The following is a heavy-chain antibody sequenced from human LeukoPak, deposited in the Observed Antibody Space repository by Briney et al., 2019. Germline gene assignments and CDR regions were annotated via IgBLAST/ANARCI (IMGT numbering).Heavy chain of an antibody. Sequence: PGGSLRLSCAASGFTFTNYALSWVRQAPGKGLEWVSVINDSGGSIYYADSVKGRFAISRDNSKSTLYLQMNSLRAEDTAVYYCAKDGSGSYWRTFFDYWGQGTLVTVSS. D-gene: IGHD1-26*01. J-gene: IGHJ4*02. V-gene: IGHV3-23*01. CDR3: AKDGSGSYWRTFFDY. CDR2: INDSGGSI. CDR1: GFTFTNYA.